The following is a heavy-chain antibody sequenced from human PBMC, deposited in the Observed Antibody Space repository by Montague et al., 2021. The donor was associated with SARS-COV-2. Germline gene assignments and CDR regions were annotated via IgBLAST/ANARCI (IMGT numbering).Heavy chain of an antibody. CDR1: GFTFDDYA. CDR2: ISWNSGSI. D-gene: IGHD2-2*01. J-gene: IGHJ6*02. CDR3: AKDRALLPYSLHCSSTSCYESAGYYYYGMDV. V-gene: IGHV3-9*01. Sequence: SLRLSCAVSGFTFDDYAMHWVRQAPGKGLEWVSGISWNSGSIGYADSVKGRFTISRDNAKNSLYLQMNSLRAEDTALYYCAKDRALLPYSLHCSSTSCYESAGYYYYGMDVWGQGTTVTVSS.